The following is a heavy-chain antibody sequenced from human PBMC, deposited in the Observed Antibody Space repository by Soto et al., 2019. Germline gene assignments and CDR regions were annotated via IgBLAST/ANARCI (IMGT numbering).Heavy chain of an antibody. CDR3: ARAPALTNIVVVVAAIPLDPLFDY. CDR1: GGSISSSSYY. V-gene: IGHV4-39*01. Sequence: LSLTCTVSGGSISSSSYYWVWIRQPPGKGLEWIGSIYYSGSTYYNPSLKSRVTISVDTSKNQFSLKLSSVTAADTAVYYCARAPALTNIVVVVAAIPLDPLFDYWGQGTLVTVSS. D-gene: IGHD2-15*01. J-gene: IGHJ4*02. CDR2: IYYSGST.